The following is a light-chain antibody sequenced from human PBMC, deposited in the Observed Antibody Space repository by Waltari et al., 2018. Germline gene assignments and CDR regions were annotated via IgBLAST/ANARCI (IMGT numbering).Light chain of an antibody. Sequence: ILLTQSPDSWAVSRGERSTSNCKSSQSVLYSSNNKNYLAWYQQKPGQPPKLLIYWASTRESGVPDRFSGSGSGTDFTLTISSLQAEDVAVYYCQQYYSTPQTFGQGTKVEIK. CDR2: WAS. J-gene: IGKJ1*01. V-gene: IGKV4-1*01. CDR3: QQYYSTPQT. CDR1: QSVLYSSNNKNY.